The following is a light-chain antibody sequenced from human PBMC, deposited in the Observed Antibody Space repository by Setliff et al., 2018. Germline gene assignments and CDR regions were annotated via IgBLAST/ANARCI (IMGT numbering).Light chain of an antibody. CDR3: SSYAGSNHLV. J-gene: IGLJ1*01. Sequence: QSVLTQPASVSGSPGQSITISCSGTSSDVGSYDLVSWYQQHPGKAPQLMIYDVSKRPSGVPDRFSGSKSGNTASLTVSGLQAEDEADYYCSSYAGSNHLVFGTGTKVTVL. CDR1: SSDVGSYDL. V-gene: IGLV2-8*01. CDR2: DVS.